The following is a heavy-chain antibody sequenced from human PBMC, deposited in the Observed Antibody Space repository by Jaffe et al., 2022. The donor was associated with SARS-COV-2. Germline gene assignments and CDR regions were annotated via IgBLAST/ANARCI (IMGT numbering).Heavy chain of an antibody. D-gene: IGHD3-22*01. J-gene: IGHJ4*02. CDR2: ISGSGGST. Sequence: EVQLLESGGGLVQPGGSLRLSCAASGFTFSSYAMSWVRQAPGKGLEWVSAISGSGGSTYYADSVKGRFTISRDNSKNTLYLQMNSLRAEDTAVYYCAKTSVGALYYYDSSGYDYWGQGTLVTVSS. CDR3: AKTSVGALYYYDSSGYDY. CDR1: GFTFSSYA. V-gene: IGHV3-23*01.